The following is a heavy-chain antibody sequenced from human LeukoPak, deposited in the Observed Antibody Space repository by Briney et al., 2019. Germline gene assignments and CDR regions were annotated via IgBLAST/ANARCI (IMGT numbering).Heavy chain of an antibody. CDR2: ISYCGDDK. V-gene: IGHV3-30*18. D-gene: IGHD3/OR15-3a*01. J-gene: IGHJ2*01. CDR1: GLTYRSNH. Sequence: GGSQTLLCAVSGLTYRSNHMLWARQATGKGPEWVDDISYCGDDKLYADSVKGRFTISRDNSKNTLYLQMDSLRYEDTALYYCAKEFSRRWTYWDFDGWG. CDR3: AKEFSRRWTYWDFDG.